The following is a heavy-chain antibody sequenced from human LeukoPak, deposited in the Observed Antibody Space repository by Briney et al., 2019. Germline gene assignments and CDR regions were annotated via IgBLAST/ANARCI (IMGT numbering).Heavy chain of an antibody. V-gene: IGHV4-59*01. CDR3: ARGPRFWSGNYYNGMDV. CDR2: IFYSGST. CDR1: GGSISSYY. J-gene: IGHJ6*02. Sequence: SETLSLTCTVSGGSISSYYWSWIRQPPGKGLEWIGYIFYSGSTNYNPSLKSRVTISLDTSKNQFSLKLSSVTAADTAVYYCARGPRFWSGNYYNGMDVWGQGTTVTVSS. D-gene: IGHD3-3*01.